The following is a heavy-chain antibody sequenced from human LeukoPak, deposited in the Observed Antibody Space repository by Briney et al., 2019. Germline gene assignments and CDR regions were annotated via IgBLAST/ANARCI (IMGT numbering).Heavy chain of an antibody. Sequence: PGGSLRLSRAASGFTVSSNHMSWVRQAPGKGLEWVSYISSSGSTIYYADSVKGRFTISRDNAKNSLYLQMNSLRAEDTAVYYCARDLDYYDRIFDYWGQGTLVTVSS. CDR2: ISSSGSTI. J-gene: IGHJ4*02. V-gene: IGHV3-11*01. CDR3: ARDLDYYDRIFDY. D-gene: IGHD3-22*01. CDR1: GFTVSSNH.